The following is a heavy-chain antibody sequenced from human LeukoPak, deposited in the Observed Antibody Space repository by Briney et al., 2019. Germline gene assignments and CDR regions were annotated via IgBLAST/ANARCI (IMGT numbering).Heavy chain of an antibody. CDR1: GFTVSSNY. CDR3: ARGSSWYTEGYMDV. J-gene: IGHJ6*03. D-gene: IGHD6-13*01. Sequence: PGGSLRLSCAASGFTVSSNYMSWVRQAPGKGLEWVSVINSGGDTYYADSVKGRFTISRDNTKNSLYLQMNSLRAEDTAVYYCARGSSWYTEGYMDVWGKGTTVTVSS. CDR2: INSGGDT. V-gene: IGHV3-66*01.